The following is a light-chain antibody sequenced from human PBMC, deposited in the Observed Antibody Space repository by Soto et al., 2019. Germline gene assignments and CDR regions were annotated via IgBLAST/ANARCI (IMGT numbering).Light chain of an antibody. CDR2: GAS. CDR1: QSVSSSY. CDR3: QQYGSSLYT. V-gene: IGKV3-20*01. J-gene: IGKJ2*01. Sequence: EIVLTQSPGTLSLSPGERATLSCRASQSVSSSYLAWYQQKPGQAPRLLIYGASSRATGIPDRFSGSGSGTDFTLTISRLEPEDLAVYYCQQYGSSLYTFGQGTKREIK.